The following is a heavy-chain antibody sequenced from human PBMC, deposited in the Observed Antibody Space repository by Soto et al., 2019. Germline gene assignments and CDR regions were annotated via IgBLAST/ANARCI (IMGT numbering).Heavy chain of an antibody. CDR2: INSDSGDT. CDR1: GYTFSGYY. D-gene: IGHD2-8*01. CDR3: ARTKDFDY. V-gene: IGHV1-2*02. J-gene: IGHJ4*02. Sequence: QVHLVHSGAEVKKPGASVKVSCKASGYTFSGYYMHWVRQAPGQGLEWMGWINSDSGDTRYAQKFQGRVTMTRDTSISTADIELSRLRSDDTAVYYCARTKDFDYWGQGTLVTVSA.